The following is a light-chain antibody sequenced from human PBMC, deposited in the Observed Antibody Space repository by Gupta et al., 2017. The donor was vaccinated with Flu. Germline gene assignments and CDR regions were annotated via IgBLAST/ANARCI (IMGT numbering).Light chain of an antibody. V-gene: IGKV1-39*01. Sequence: DFPMTQSPASLSAFVGDRVTITCRASQSIGAYLHWYKHKPGRAPKVLIYFASNWQSGVTSRFSGSGCGKHLSLTNSSRQQEDYASYYCQQTDSNPLITFGRGTMVDIK. J-gene: IGKJ4*01. CDR2: FAS. CDR1: QSIGAY. CDR3: QQTDSNPLIT.